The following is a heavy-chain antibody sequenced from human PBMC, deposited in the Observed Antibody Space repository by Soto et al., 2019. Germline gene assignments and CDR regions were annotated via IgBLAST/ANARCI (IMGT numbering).Heavy chain of an antibody. CDR2: IYDSGST. J-gene: IGHJ4*02. CDR1: GGSITSGCYY. D-gene: IGHD3-10*01. CDR3: ARKQAGYYYGIDY. V-gene: IGHV4-31*03. Sequence: SETLSLTCTVSGGSITSGCYYWIWMRQHTGKGLVGRGYIYDSGSTFYNPSLKSRITLSVDTSKNQFSLKLSSVTVADTAVYFCARKQAGYYYGIDYWGQGTLVTVSS.